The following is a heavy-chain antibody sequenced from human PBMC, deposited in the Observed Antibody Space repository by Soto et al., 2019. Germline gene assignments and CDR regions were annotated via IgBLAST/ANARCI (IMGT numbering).Heavy chain of an antibody. CDR1: GYTLTELS. D-gene: IGHD6-13*01. CDR2: FDPEDGET. CDR3: ATDPPNIAAAGTRYYYYGMDV. J-gene: IGHJ6*02. V-gene: IGHV1-24*01. Sequence: ASVKVSCKVSGYTLTELSMHWVRQAPGKGLEWMGGFDPEDGETIYAQKFQGRVTMTEDTSTDTAYMELSSLRSEDTAVYYCATDPPNIAAAGTRYYYYGMDVWGQGTTVTVSS.